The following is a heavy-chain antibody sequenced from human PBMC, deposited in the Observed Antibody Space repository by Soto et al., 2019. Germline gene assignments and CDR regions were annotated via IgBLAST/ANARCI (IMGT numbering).Heavy chain of an antibody. CDR1: GGSVSSTRYY. CDR3: ARQPKEYSSSWLHFDY. D-gene: IGHD6-13*01. Sequence: QLQLQESGPGLVKPSETLSLTCTVSGGSVSSTRYYWDWIRQPPGMVLEWIGNIYYTGSTYYNPSLKSRVTISVDTSKNQFSLKLSSVTAADTAVYYCARQPKEYSSSWLHFDYWGHGTLVTVSS. V-gene: IGHV4-39*01. CDR2: IYYTGST. J-gene: IGHJ4*01.